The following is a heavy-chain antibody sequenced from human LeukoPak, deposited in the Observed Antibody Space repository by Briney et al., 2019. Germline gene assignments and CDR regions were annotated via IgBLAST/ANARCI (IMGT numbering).Heavy chain of an antibody. CDR3: ARRRPSHYFDY. V-gene: IGHV4-39*01. CDR2: IYYGGST. CDR1: GGSISSSSCY. Sequence: SETLSLTCTVSGGSISSSSCYWGWIRQPPGKGLEWIGSIYYGGSTYYNPSLKSRVTISVDTSKNQFSLKLSSVTAADTAVYYCARRRPSHYFDYWGQGTLVTVSS. J-gene: IGHJ4*02.